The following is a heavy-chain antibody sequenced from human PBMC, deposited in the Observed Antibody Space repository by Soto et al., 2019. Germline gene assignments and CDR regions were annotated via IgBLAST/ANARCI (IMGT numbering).Heavy chain of an antibody. CDR1: GGSVSSVGYY. CDR3: VRGGSCTNGVCSVFDY. D-gene: IGHD2-8*01. J-gene: IGHJ4*02. Sequence: PSETLYLTCTVSGGSVSSVGYYWSWIRQHPGKGLEWIGYITYSGNTYYNPSLESRVTMSADTSKNQFSLKRSSVTAADTAVYFCVRGGSCTNGVCSVFDYWGQGTLVTVSS. CDR2: ITYSGNT. V-gene: IGHV4-31*02.